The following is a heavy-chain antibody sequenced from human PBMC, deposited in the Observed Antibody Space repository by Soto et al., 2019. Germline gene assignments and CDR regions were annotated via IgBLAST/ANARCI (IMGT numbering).Heavy chain of an antibody. J-gene: IGHJ4*02. CDR2: IKSKTDGGTT. V-gene: IGHV3-15*01. CDR1: GFSFSDAW. CDR3: TTDPHSTGTKY. D-gene: IGHD1-1*01. Sequence: EVQLVESGGGLVQPGGSLRLSCAASGFSFSDAWMTWVRQAPGAGLEWVGRIKSKTDGGTTDYAAPVKGRFTISRDASKTTLYLQMNSLKTEDTAIYYCTTDPHSTGTKYWGQGTLVTVSS.